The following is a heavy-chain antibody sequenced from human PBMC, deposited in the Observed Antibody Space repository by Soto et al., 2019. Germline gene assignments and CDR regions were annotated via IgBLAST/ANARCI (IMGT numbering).Heavy chain of an antibody. CDR3: ARQATTVTTFHFAY. V-gene: IGHV4-59*08. J-gene: IGHJ4*02. Sequence: SETLSLTCTVSGGSISSYYWSCIRQPPWKGLEWIVYIYYIGSTDYNPSLKSRVTISVDTSKNQFSLKLSSMTAADTAVYYCARQATTVTTFHFAYWGQGRLVTVSS. CDR2: IYYIGST. D-gene: IGHD4-17*01. CDR1: GGSISSYY.